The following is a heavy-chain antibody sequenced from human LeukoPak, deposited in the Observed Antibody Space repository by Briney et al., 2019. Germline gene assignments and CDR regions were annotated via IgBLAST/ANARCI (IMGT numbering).Heavy chain of an antibody. Sequence: GGSLRLSCAASGFTFSSYWMAWVRQAPGKGLEWVAKIKQDGSEKYYVDSVKGRFTISRDNAKNSLYLQMNSLGAEDTAVYYCARRGTSSSWAHFDYWGQGTLVTVSS. CDR1: GFTFSSYW. CDR3: ARRGTSSSWAHFDY. CDR2: IKQDGSEK. V-gene: IGHV3-7*05. D-gene: IGHD6-13*01. J-gene: IGHJ4*02.